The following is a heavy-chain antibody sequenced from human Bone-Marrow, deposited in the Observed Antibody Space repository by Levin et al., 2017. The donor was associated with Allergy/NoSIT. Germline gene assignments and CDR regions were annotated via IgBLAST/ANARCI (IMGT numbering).Heavy chain of an antibody. Sequence: GGSLRLSCAASGFTFSSYGIHWVRQAPGKGLEWVAVISYDGSKKYYGDSVKGRFTISRDNSKNTLYLQMNSLRAEDTAVYYCAKDRSGYYEYWYFDLWGRGTLVTVSS. CDR2: ISYDGSKK. D-gene: IGHD3-22*01. J-gene: IGHJ2*01. CDR1: GFTFSSYG. V-gene: IGHV3-30*18. CDR3: AKDRSGYYEYWYFDL.